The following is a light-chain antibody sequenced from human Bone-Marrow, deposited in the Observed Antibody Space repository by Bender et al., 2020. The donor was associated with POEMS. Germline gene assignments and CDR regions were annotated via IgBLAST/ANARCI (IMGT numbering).Light chain of an antibody. V-gene: IGLV1-47*01. CDR1: YSNIANNY. Sequence: QSVLTQPPSASGTPGQRVTISCSGTYSNIANNYVYWYQQFPGTAPKLLIYRNNQRPSGVPDRFSASKSGAFASLAISGLRSEDEADYYCAGWDNILTWVFGGGTKLTVL. CDR3: AGWDNILTWV. J-gene: IGLJ3*02. CDR2: RNN.